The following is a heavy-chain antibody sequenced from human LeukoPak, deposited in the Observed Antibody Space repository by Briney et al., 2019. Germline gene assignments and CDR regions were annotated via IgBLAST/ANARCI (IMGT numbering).Heavy chain of an antibody. CDR2: TNSDGSST. CDR1: GFTFSGHW. Sequence: GGSLRLSCAVSGFTFSGHWMFWVRRAPGKGLVWVSSTNSDGSSTGYTDSVKGRFTVSRDNSKNTLYLQMNSLRAEDTGVYYCARARWYSSAYWGQGTLVTVSS. V-gene: IGHV3-74*01. D-gene: IGHD5-24*01. CDR3: ARARWYSSAY. J-gene: IGHJ4*02.